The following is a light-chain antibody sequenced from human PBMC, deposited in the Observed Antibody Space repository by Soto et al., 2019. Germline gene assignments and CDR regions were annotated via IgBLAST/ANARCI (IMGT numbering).Light chain of an antibody. V-gene: IGKV3-20*01. J-gene: IGKJ4*01. CDR1: QSVSNSH. CDR2: GVS. CDR3: QQYDKSPLT. Sequence: EIVFTQSPGTLSFSPGERATPSCRASQSVSNSHLAWHQQKPGQAPRLLIFGVSSRAAGIPDRFSGSGSGTDFTLTISRLEPEDYAVYYCQQYDKSPLTLGGGTKVDIK.